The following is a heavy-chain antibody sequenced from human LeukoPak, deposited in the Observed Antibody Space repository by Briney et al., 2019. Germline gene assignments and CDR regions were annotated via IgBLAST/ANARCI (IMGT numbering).Heavy chain of an antibody. CDR3: AKGGSSWYYFDY. V-gene: IGHV3-23*01. Sequence: GGSLRLSCAASGFTFSSYAMSWVRQAPGKGLEWVSAISGSGGSTYYADSVKGRFTISRDNSKNTLYLQMNSLRAEDTPVYYCAKGGSSWYYFDYWGQGTLVTVSS. CDR2: ISGSGGST. J-gene: IGHJ4*02. CDR1: GFTFSSYA. D-gene: IGHD6-13*01.